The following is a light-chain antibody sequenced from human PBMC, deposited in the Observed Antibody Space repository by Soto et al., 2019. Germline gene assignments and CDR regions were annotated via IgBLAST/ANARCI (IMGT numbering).Light chain of an antibody. CDR3: HQYAGSPGT. Sequence: EIVLTQSPGTLSLSPGERATLSCRASQSVSSSYLAWYQQKPGQAPRLLIYGAANRATGIPDRFSGSGSGTDFTLTVSRLEPEDFAVYYCHQYAGSPGTFGQGTKLEIK. CDR2: GAA. V-gene: IGKV3-20*01. J-gene: IGKJ2*01. CDR1: QSVSSSY.